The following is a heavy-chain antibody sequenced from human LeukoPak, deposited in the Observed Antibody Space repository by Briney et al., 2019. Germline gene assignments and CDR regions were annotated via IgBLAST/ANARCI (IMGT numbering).Heavy chain of an antibody. Sequence: GGSLRLSCAASGSTFSIYSMNWARQAPGKGLEWVSSISSSRSFIYYADSVKGRFTISRDNSKNTLYLQMKSLRAEDTAVYYCAKEFPLYCGGDCSNFDYWGQGTLVTVSS. CDR3: AKEFPLYCGGDCSNFDY. V-gene: IGHV3-21*01. J-gene: IGHJ4*02. D-gene: IGHD2-21*02. CDR1: GSTFSIYS. CDR2: ISSSRSFI.